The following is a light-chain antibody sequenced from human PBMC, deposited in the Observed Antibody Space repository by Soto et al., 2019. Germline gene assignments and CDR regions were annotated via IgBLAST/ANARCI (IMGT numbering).Light chain of an antibody. CDR3: QQYNKWPLT. J-gene: IGKJ4*01. CDR1: QSVSNNY. V-gene: IGKV3-20*01. CDR2: GAS. Sequence: EIVLTQSPGTLSLPPGERATLSCRASQSVSNNYLAWYQQKPGQAPRLLIYGASNRATGIPDRFSGSGSGTDFTLTISRLEPEDFAVYYCQQYNKWPLTFGGGTKVDI.